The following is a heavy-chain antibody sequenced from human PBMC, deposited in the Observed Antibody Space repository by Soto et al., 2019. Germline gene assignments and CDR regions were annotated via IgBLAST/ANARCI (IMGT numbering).Heavy chain of an antibody. J-gene: IGHJ4*02. CDR3: ARRTRKQYYYGSGSYFDDY. Sequence: ASVKVSCKASGYTFTSYGISWVRQAPGQGLEWMGWISAYNGNTNYAQKLQGRVTMTTDTSTSTAYMELRSLRSDDTAVYYCARRTRKQYYYGSGSYFDDYWGQGTLVTVSS. V-gene: IGHV1-18*01. D-gene: IGHD3-10*01. CDR1: GYTFTSYG. CDR2: ISAYNGNT.